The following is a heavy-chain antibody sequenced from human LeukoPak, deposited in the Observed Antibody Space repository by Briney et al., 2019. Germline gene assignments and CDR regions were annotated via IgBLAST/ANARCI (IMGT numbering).Heavy chain of an antibody. Sequence: ASVKVSCKASGYTFTGYYMHWVRQAPGQGLEWMGWINPNSGDTKYAQKFQGRVTMTRDTSISTGYMELSRLTSDDTAVYYCARDNYGDYVYMDVWGKGTTVTISS. CDR1: GYTFTGYY. J-gene: IGHJ6*03. V-gene: IGHV1-2*02. CDR2: INPNSGDT. D-gene: IGHD4-17*01. CDR3: ARDNYGDYVYMDV.